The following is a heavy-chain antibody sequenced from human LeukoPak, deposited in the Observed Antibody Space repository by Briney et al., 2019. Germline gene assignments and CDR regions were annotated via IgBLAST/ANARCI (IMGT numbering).Heavy chain of an antibody. CDR1: GFTFSSYG. D-gene: IGHD6-19*01. V-gene: IGHV3-30*18. CDR2: ISYDGSNK. J-gene: IGHJ4*02. CDR3: AKGVYSSGWYGREPFDY. Sequence: GRSLRLSCAASGFTFSSYGMHWVRQAPGKGLEWVAVISYDGSNKYYADSVKGRFTISRDNSKNTLYLQMNSLRAEDTAVYYCAKGVYSSGWYGREPFDYWGQGTLVTVSS.